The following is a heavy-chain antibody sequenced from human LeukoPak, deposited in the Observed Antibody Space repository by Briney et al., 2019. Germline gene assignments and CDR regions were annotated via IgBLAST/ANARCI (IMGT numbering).Heavy chain of an antibody. CDR2: ISSSSSYI. Sequence: PGGSLRLSCAASGFTFSSYSMNWVRQAPGKGLEWVSSISSSSSYIYYADSVKGRFTISRDNAKNSLYLQMNSLRAEDTAVYYCARVGEEMATIDYWGQETLVTVSS. CDR1: GFTFSSYS. D-gene: IGHD5-24*01. J-gene: IGHJ4*02. V-gene: IGHV3-21*01. CDR3: ARVGEEMATIDY.